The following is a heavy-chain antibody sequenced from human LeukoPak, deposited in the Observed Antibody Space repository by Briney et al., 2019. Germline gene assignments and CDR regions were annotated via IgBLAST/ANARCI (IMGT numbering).Heavy chain of an antibody. CDR2: IYYSGST. CDR3: AREDGSSWYYFDS. J-gene: IGHJ4*02. V-gene: IGHV4-59*01. Sequence: SETLSLTCTVSGGSISSYYWSWIRQPPGKGLEWIGYIYYSGSTNYNPSLKSRVTISVDTSKNQFSLKLSSVTAADTAVYYCAREDGSSWYYFDSWGQGTLVTVSS. D-gene: IGHD6-13*01. CDR1: GGSISSYY.